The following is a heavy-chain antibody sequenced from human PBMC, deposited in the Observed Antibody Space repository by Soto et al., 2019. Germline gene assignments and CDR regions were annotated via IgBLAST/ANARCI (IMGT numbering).Heavy chain of an antibody. D-gene: IGHD2-2*01. CDR2: INPSGGYT. Sequence: ASVKVSCKASGYTFTSYYMHWVRQAPGQGLEWLGIINPSGGYTTYAQRFLGRVTMTSDTSTSTVYMELSSLRSEDTAVYYCARGYCISTYCPMDVWGQGTTVTVSS. V-gene: IGHV1-46*01. CDR1: GYTFTSYY. J-gene: IGHJ6*02. CDR3: ARGYCISTYCPMDV.